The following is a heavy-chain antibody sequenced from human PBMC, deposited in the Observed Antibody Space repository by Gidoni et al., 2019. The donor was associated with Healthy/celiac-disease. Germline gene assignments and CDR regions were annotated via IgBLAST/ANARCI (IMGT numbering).Heavy chain of an antibody. Sequence: EVQLLASGGGLVQPGGSLRLSCAASGFTFSSYAMSWVRQAPGKGLGWVSAIVGSGGSTDYADSVKGRFTISRDKTKNTLYLKMNSLRAEDTAVYYCARGGGSYLYYFDYWGQGTLVTVSS. J-gene: IGHJ4*02. D-gene: IGHD1-26*01. CDR1: GFTFSSYA. CDR3: ARGGGSYLYYFDY. CDR2: IVGSGGST. V-gene: IGHV3-23*01.